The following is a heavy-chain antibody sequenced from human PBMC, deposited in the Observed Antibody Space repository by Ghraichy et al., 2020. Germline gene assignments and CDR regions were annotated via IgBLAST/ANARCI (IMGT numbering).Heavy chain of an antibody. J-gene: IGHJ4*02. D-gene: IGHD4-23*01. CDR2: INHSGST. V-gene: IGHV4-34*01. CDR3: ARGLLYGGKEGLDY. Sequence: SQTLSLTCAVYGGSFSGYYWSWIRQPPGKGLEWIGEINHSGSTNYNPSLKSRVTISVDTSKNQFSLKLSSVTAADTAVYYCARGLLYGGKEGLDYWGQGTLVTVSS. CDR1: GGSFSGYY.